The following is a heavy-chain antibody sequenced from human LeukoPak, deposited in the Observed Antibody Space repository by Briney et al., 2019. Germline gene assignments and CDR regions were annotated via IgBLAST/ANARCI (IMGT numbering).Heavy chain of an antibody. Sequence: RGSLRLSCAASGFTFSSYGMHWVRQAPGKGLEWVAVISYDGSNKYYADSVKGRFTISRDNSKNTLYLQMNSLRAEDTAVYYCAKDPASGYDFWSGYSYGMDVWGQGTTVTVSS. D-gene: IGHD3-3*01. J-gene: IGHJ6*02. CDR1: GFTFSSYG. CDR2: ISYDGSNK. V-gene: IGHV3-30*18. CDR3: AKDPASGYDFWSGYSYGMDV.